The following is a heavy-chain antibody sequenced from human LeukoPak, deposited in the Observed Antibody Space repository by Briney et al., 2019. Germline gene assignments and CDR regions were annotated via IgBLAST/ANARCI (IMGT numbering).Heavy chain of an antibody. D-gene: IGHD3-3*01. CDR2: IYYSGST. Sequence: SETLSLTCTVSGGSISSGGYYWSWIRQHPGKGLEWIGYIYYSGSTYYNPSLKSRVTISVDTSKNQFSLKLSSVTAAGTAVYYCARSRSGYYYRDAFDIWGQGTMVTVSS. CDR1: GGSISSGGYY. CDR3: ARSRSGYYYRDAFDI. V-gene: IGHV4-31*03. J-gene: IGHJ3*02.